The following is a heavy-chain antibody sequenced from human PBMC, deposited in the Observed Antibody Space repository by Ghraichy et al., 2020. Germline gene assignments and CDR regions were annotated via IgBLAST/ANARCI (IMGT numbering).Heavy chain of an antibody. J-gene: IGHJ6*02. CDR3: ARRPYTVTTIGVDYYYYGMDV. V-gene: IGHV3-74*01. D-gene: IGHD4-17*01. CDR2: INSDGSST. Sequence: GGSLRLSCAASGFTFSSYWMHWVRQAPGKGLVWVSRINSDGSSTSYADSVKGRFTISRDNAKNTLYLQMNSLRAEDTAVYYCARRPYTVTTIGVDYYYYGMDVWGQGTTVTVSS. CDR1: GFTFSSYW.